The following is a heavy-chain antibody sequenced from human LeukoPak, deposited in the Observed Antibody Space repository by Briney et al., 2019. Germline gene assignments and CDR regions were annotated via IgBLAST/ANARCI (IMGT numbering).Heavy chain of an antibody. CDR1: DDSISGYY. D-gene: IGHD5-18*01. V-gene: IGHV4-59*01. CDR3: AREKFPGYNYGTFDY. Sequence: SETLSLTCTVSDDSISGYYWSWIRQPPGKGLEWIGFIYYSGSTNYNPSFKSRVILSVDTSKNQFSLKLSSVTAADTAVYYCAREKFPGYNYGTFDYWGQGTLVTVSS. CDR2: IYYSGST. J-gene: IGHJ4*02.